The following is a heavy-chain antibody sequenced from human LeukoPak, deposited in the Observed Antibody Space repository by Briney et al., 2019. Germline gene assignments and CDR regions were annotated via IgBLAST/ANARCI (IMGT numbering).Heavy chain of an antibody. CDR2: IYYTGNT. Sequence: SETLSLTCSVSGDSITGYYWGWIRQPPGKGLEWIGNIYYTGNTYYNTSLKSRVTISVDTSKNQFSLKLSSVTAADTAVYYCARGRITIFGGGDWFDPWGQGTLVTVSS. J-gene: IGHJ5*02. CDR3: ARGRITIFGGGDWFDP. D-gene: IGHD3-3*01. CDR1: GDSITGYY. V-gene: IGHV4-38-2*02.